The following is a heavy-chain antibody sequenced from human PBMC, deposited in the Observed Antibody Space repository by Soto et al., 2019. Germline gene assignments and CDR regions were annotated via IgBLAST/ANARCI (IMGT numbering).Heavy chain of an antibody. CDR3: ATVPTYYYDRSGYANAFDM. CDR1: GGSINSGDYY. D-gene: IGHD3-22*01. V-gene: IGHV4-30-4*01. CDR2: IYYSGST. Sequence: SETLSLTCTVSGGSINSGDYYWSWIRQPPGKGLEWIGYIYYSGSTYHNPSPKSRINISVDTSKNQFSLKLSSVTAADTAVYYCATVPTYYYDRSGYANAFDMWGQGTMVTVSS. J-gene: IGHJ3*02.